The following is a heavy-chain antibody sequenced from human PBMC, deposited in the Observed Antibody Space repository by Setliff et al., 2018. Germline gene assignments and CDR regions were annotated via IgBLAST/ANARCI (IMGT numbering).Heavy chain of an antibody. D-gene: IGHD1-7*01. Sequence: GGSLRLSCAASGLTFIDYYMNWIRQTPRKGLEWISHIDPRGSPVDYVDSVKGRFTISRDNTKNLVYLQMDSLRADDTAVYYCTRSRGTTVYDYWGQGTLVTVSS. CDR1: GLTFIDYY. CDR2: IDPRGSPV. CDR3: TRSRGTTVYDY. J-gene: IGHJ4*02. V-gene: IGHV3-11*01.